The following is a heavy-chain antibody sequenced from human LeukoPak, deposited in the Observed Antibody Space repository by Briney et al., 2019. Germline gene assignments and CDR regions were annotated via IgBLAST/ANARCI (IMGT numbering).Heavy chain of an antibody. J-gene: IGHJ4*02. V-gene: IGHV3-66*02. CDR3: ARDFTDPVGATRVYYFDY. CDR1: GFTVSSNY. Sequence: GGSLRLSCAASGFTVSSNYMSWVRQAPGKGLEWVSVIYSGGSTYYADSVKGRFTISRDNSKNTLYLQMNSLRAEDTAVYYCARDFTDPVGATRVYYFDYWGQGTLVTVSS. D-gene: IGHD1-26*01. CDR2: IYSGGST.